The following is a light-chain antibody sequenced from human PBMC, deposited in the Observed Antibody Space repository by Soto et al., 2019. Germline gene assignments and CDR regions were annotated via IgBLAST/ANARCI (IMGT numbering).Light chain of an antibody. CDR2: GAS. CDR1: QSVSSSY. CDR3: QQYGSSPGYT. J-gene: IGKJ2*01. Sequence: EIVLTQSPGTLSLSPGERATLSCRASQSVSSSYLAWYQQKPGQAPRLLIYGASSRATGIPDRFSGSGSGTDFTLNISRLEAEDFAVYYCQQYGSSPGYTFGQGTKLEIK. V-gene: IGKV3-20*01.